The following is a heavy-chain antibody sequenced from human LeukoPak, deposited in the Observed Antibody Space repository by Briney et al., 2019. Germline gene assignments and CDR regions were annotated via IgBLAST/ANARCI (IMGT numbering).Heavy chain of an antibody. CDR3: AKVPGRYFDY. V-gene: IGHV3-30*18. CDR2: ISYGGSNK. Sequence: PGGSLRLSCAASGFTFSSYGMHWVRQAPGKGLEWVAVISYGGSNKYYADSVKGRFTISRDNSKNTLYLQMNSLRAEDTAVYYCAKVPGRYFDYWGQGTLVTVSS. CDR1: GFTFSSYG. J-gene: IGHJ4*02. D-gene: IGHD1-26*01.